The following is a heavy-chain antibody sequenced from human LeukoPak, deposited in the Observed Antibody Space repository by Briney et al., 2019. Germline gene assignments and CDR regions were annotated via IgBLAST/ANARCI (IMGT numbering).Heavy chain of an antibody. CDR1: GFTLSSYS. V-gene: IGHV3-21*01. CDR2: ISSSSSYI. Sequence: GGSLRLSCAASGFTLSSYSMNWVRQAPGKGLEWVSSISSSSSYIYYADSVKGRFTISRDNAKNSLYLQMNSLRAEDTAVYYCARDGIVGARIDYWGQGTLVTVSS. J-gene: IGHJ4*02. D-gene: IGHD1-26*01. CDR3: ARDGIVGARIDY.